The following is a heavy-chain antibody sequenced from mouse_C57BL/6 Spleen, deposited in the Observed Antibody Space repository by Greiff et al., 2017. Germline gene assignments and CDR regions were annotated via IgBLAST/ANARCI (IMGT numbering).Heavy chain of an antibody. V-gene: IGHV2-3*01. D-gene: IGHD3-3*01. CDR1: VFSLTSYG. J-gene: IGHJ4*01. CDR3: AKPGWAYAMDY. Sequence: VKVVESGPGLVAPSQSLSITCTVSVFSLTSYGVSWVRQPPGKGLEWLGVIWGDGSTNYHSALISRLSISKDNSKSQVFLKLNSLQTDDTATYYCAKPGWAYAMDYWGQGTSVTVSS. CDR2: IWGDGST.